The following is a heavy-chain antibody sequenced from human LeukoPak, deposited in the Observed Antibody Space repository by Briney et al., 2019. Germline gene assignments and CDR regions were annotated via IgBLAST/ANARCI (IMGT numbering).Heavy chain of an antibody. CDR3: ARLSGCSSTSCYTSFDY. V-gene: IGHV4-59*08. J-gene: IGHJ4*02. D-gene: IGHD2-2*02. CDR2: IYYSGST. Sequence: SSETLSLTCTVSGGSISSYYWSWIRQPPGKGLEWIGYIYYSGSTNYNPSLKSRVTMSVDTSKNQFSLKLSSVTAADTAVYYCARLSGCSSTSCYTSFDYWGQGTLVTVSS. CDR1: GGSISSYY.